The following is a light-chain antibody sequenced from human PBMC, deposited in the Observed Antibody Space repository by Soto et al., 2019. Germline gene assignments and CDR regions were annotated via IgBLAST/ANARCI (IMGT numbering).Light chain of an antibody. Sequence: IVLTQSPATLSLSPCDRATLSFRASQSVSSSYLAWYQQKPGQAPRLLIYGASTRATGIPDRFSGDGSVTHFTLTISRLEAEDFVMYYCQQYGSSPITFGQGTRLEIK. CDR3: QQYGSSPIT. J-gene: IGKJ5*01. CDR1: QSVSSSY. V-gene: IGKV3-20*01. CDR2: GAS.